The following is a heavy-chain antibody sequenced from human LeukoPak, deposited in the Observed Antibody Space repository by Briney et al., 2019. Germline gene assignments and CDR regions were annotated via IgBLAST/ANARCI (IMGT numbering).Heavy chain of an antibody. V-gene: IGHV1-18*01. CDR3: ARMKLGIVVVPAAIDY. CDR1: GYTFTSYG. D-gene: IGHD2-2*01. J-gene: IGHJ4*02. CDR2: ISAYNGNT. Sequence: ASVKVSCKASGYTFTSYGISWVRQAPGQGLEWMGWISAYNGNTNYAQKPQGRVTMTTDTSTSTAYMELRSLRSDDTAVYYCARMKLGIVVVPAAIDYWGQGTLVTVSS.